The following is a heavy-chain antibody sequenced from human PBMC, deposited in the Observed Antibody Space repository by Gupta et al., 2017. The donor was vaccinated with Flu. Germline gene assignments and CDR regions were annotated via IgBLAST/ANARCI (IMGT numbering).Heavy chain of an antibody. Sequence: SGFTFSTYAMAWVRQAPGKGLEWVSGISPGGETTYYRDSVKGRFAISRDNAKNALFLQVNNLRADDTAIYYCAFGGWPTSIDVFDFWGQGTRVTVSS. CDR2: ISPGGETT. J-gene: IGHJ4*02. CDR3: AFGGWPTSIDVFDF. CDR1: GFTFSTYA. V-gene: IGHV3-23*01. D-gene: IGHD3-10*01.